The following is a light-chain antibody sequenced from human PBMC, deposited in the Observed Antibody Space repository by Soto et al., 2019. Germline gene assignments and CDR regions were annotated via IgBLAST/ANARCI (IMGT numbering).Light chain of an antibody. V-gene: IGKV1-5*01. CDR2: DAS. Sequence: DIQRTQAPSTLSASIGDRVTITSRASQTISSWLAWYQQKPGKAPKLLIFDASILESGVPSRFSGSGSGTDFTLSISSLQPDDFGTYYCQQYNDYSYTLGQGTRLEI. J-gene: IGKJ5*01. CDR3: QQYNDYSYT. CDR1: QTISSW.